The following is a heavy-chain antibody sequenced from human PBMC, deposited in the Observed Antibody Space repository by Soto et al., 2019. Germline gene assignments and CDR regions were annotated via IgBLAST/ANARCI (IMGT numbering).Heavy chain of an antibody. D-gene: IGHD6-19*01. CDR1: GFTFDDYA. CDR3: AKSVVAVAGTRYYYMDV. Sequence: ESGGGLVQPGRSLRLSCAASGFTFDDYAMHWVRQAPGKGLEWVSGISWNSGSIGYADSVKGRFTISRDNAKNSLYLQMNSLRAEDTALYYCAKSVVAVAGTRYYYMDVWGKGTTVTVSS. CDR2: ISWNSGSI. J-gene: IGHJ6*03. V-gene: IGHV3-9*01.